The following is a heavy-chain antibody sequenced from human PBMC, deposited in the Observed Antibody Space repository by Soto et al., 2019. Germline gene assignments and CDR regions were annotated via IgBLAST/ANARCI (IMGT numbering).Heavy chain of an antibody. CDR1: GGSISSGGYY. V-gene: IGHV4-31*03. D-gene: IGHD3-22*01. Sequence: PSETLSLTCTVSGGSISSGGYYWSWIRQHPGKGLEWIGYIYYSGSTYYNPSLKSRVTISVDTSKNQFSLKLSSVTAADTAVYYCERIGSGYRIDYWGQGTLVTVSS. J-gene: IGHJ4*02. CDR3: ERIGSGYRIDY. CDR2: IYYSGST.